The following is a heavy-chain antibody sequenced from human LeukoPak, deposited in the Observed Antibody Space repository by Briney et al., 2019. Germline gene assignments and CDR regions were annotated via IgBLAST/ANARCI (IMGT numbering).Heavy chain of an antibody. CDR2: ISYDGSNK. CDR1: GFTFGRYT. CDR3: ARDPLLWFGELYGTYFDY. V-gene: IGHV3-30*04. D-gene: IGHD3-10*01. J-gene: IGHJ4*02. Sequence: GKSLRLSCVASGFTFGRYTMHWVRQAPGKGLEWVAVISYDGSNKYYADSVKGRFTISRDNSKNTLYLQMNSLRAEDTAVYYCARDPLLWFGELYGTYFDYWGQGTLVTVSS.